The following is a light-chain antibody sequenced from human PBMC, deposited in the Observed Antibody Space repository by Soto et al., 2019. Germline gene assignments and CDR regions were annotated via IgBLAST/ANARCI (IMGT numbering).Light chain of an antibody. V-gene: IGKV1-9*01. J-gene: IGKJ5*01. CDR1: QGISSK. CDR2: AAS. Sequence: IVMTQSPESVAVSLGERTTLTCRASQGISSKLAWYQQKPGKAPKLLIYAASTLQSGVPSRFSGSGSGTEFTLTISSLQPEDFATYYCQQFNSYPITFGQGTRLEIK. CDR3: QQFNSYPIT.